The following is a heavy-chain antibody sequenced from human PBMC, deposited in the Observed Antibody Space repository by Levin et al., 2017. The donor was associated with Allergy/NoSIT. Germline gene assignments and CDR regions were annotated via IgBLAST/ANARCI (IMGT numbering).Heavy chain of an antibody. CDR3: AKSGRPSIAVAGTFPYDYGMDV. CDR1: GFILSDHY. Sequence: GESLKISCAASGFILSDHYMDWVRQAPGKGLEWVGRTRNKANSYSTEYAASVKGRFTISRDDSKNSLYLQMNSLNTEDTAVYYCAKSGRPSIAVAGTFPYDYGMDVWGQGTTVTVSS. CDR2: TRNKANSYST. J-gene: IGHJ6*02. V-gene: IGHV3-72*01. D-gene: IGHD6-19*01.